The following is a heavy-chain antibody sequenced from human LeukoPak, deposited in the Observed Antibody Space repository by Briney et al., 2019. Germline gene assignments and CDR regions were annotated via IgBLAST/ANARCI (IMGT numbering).Heavy chain of an antibody. D-gene: IGHD2-15*01. CDR3: AKGYCSGGSCYEYYFDY. J-gene: IGHJ4*02. Sequence: GGSLRLSCAASGFTFSSYGMHWVRQAPGKGLEWVAVIWYGGSNKYYADSVKGRFTISRDNSKNTLYLQMNSLRAEDTAVYYCAKGYCSGGSCYEYYFDYWGQGTLVTVSS. CDR2: IWYGGSNK. V-gene: IGHV3-33*06. CDR1: GFTFSSYG.